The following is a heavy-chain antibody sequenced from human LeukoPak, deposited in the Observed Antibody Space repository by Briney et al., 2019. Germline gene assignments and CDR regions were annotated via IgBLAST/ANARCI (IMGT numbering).Heavy chain of an antibody. D-gene: IGHD3-22*01. CDR2: INQHGGEN. V-gene: IGHV3-7*01. Sequence: GGSLRLSCAASEFTFSSYSMNWVRQAPGEGLEWVASINQHGGENYYVDSVKGRFTISRDNAKNSLYLQMNSLRAEDTAVYYCTRDGDTSGYSDWGQGTLVTVSS. J-gene: IGHJ4*02. CDR3: TRDGDTSGYSD. CDR1: EFTFSSYS.